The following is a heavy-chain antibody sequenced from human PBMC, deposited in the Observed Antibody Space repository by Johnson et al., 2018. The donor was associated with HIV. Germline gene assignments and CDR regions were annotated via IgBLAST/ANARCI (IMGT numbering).Heavy chain of an antibody. J-gene: IGHJ3*02. CDR2: IWHDGRDV. CDR3: ARAGYYYDSSGIFIPQDAFDI. Sequence: QVQLVESGGGLVQPGTSLRLSCAASGFTFSSYGIHWVRQAPGKGLEWVAFIWHDGRDVYYADSVKGRFTISRDNSKNTLYLQMNSLRAEDTAVYYCARAGYYYDSSGIFIPQDAFDIWGQGTMVTVSS. D-gene: IGHD3-22*01. V-gene: IGHV3-33*01. CDR1: GFTFSSYG.